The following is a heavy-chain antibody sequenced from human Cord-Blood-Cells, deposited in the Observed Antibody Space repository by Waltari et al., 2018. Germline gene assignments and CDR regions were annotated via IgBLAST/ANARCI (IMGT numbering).Heavy chain of an antibody. CDR3: ARASRSWYSGSWYALDI. Sequence: QVQLQQWGAGLLKPSETLSLTCAVYGGSFSGYYWSWIRQPPGKGLEWIGEINHSGSTNYNPSLESGVTISVDTTKNECSRELSSVTAADRAVYYCARASRSWYSGSWYALDIWGQGTMVTVTS. CDR2: INHSGST. V-gene: IGHV4-34*01. CDR1: GGSFSGYY. J-gene: IGHJ3*02. D-gene: IGHD6-13*01.